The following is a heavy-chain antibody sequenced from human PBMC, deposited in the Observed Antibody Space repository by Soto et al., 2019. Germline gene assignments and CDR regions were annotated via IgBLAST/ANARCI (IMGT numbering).Heavy chain of an antibody. V-gene: IGHV1-69*12. J-gene: IGHJ6*02. Sequence: QVQLVQSGAEVKKPGSSVKVSCKASGGTFSSYAISWVRQAPGQGLEWMGGIIPIFGTANYAQKFQGRVTITADESRSTAYMELRSLRSEDTAVYYCARGDTAMVDYYYYGMDVWGQGTTVTVSS. CDR1: GGTFSSYA. CDR3: ARGDTAMVDYYYYGMDV. D-gene: IGHD5-18*01. CDR2: IIPIFGTA.